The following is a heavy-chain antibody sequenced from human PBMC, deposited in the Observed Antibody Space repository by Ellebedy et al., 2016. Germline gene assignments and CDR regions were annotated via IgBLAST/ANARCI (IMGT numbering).Heavy chain of an antibody. J-gene: IGHJ4*02. CDR3: ANSRGPYHPYRY. V-gene: IGHV3-66*01. Sequence: GGSLRLSCVASDFTVSNNYTSWIRQTPGKGLEWVSMIYSGTTTAYADSVKGRFVISRDNSKNTLFLQMNSLRVDDSGVYYCANSRGPYHPYRYWGPGTHVTVAS. CDR2: IYSGTTT. CDR1: DFTVSNNY. D-gene: IGHD3-16*02.